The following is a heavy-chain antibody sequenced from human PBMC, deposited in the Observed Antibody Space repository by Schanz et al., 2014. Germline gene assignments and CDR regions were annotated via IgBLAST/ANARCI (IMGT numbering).Heavy chain of an antibody. CDR2: IGTAGDT. CDR1: GFTLSSYA. V-gene: IGHV3-13*04. Sequence: VQLVESGGGVVQPGRSLRLSRAAYGFTLSSYAMHWVRQATGAGLEWVSAIGTAGDTFYLDSVKGRFTISRENAKNSLYLQMNSLRAGDTAVYYCARVPYGSGSYWDYWGQGTLVTVSS. D-gene: IGHD3-10*01. CDR3: ARVPYGSGSYWDY. J-gene: IGHJ4*02.